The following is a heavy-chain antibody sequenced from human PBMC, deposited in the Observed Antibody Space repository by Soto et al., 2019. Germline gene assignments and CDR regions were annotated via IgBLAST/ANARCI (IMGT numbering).Heavy chain of an antibody. CDR1: GGTFSSYA. CDR3: ARDRGCSSTSRYYYYYGMDV. D-gene: IGHD2-2*01. J-gene: IGHJ6*02. V-gene: IGHV1-69*01. CDR2: IIPIFGTA. Sequence: QVQLVQSGAEVKKPGSSVKVSCKASGGTFSSYAISWVRQAPGQGLEWMGGIIPIFGTANYAQKFQGRVTITADESTSTAYMELSSLRSEDTAVYYCARDRGCSSTSRYYYYYGMDVWGQGTTVTVSS.